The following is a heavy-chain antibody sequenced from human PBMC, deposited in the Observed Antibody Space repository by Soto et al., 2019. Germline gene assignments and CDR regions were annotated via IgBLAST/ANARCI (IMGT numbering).Heavy chain of an antibody. D-gene: IGHD6-25*01. J-gene: IGHJ3*02. CDR1: GFTFSSYA. Sequence: EVQLLESGGGLVQPGGSLRLSCAASGFTFSSYAMSWVRQAPGKGLEWVSAISGSGGSTYYADSVKGRFTISRDNSKNTLYRKRNSRRARDTAVNSGAKDQLNSRAYPSLLDTGAQGTMVT. V-gene: IGHV3-23*01. CDR2: ISGSGGST. CDR3: AKDQLNSRAYPSLLDT.